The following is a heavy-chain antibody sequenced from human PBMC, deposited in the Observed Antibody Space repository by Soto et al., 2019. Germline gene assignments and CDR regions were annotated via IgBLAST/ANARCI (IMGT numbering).Heavy chain of an antibody. J-gene: IGHJ4*02. CDR3: AKGSIVAGAIRYDLDY. V-gene: IGHV3-23*01. CDR2: ISGRGSST. Sequence: EVQLLNSGGGLVQPGGSLRLSCAASGFTFSNYDMNWVRQAPGKGLEWVSAISGRGSSTYYADSVKGRFTISRDDSKNTAYLQMNSLRAEDTAVYYSAKGSIVAGAIRYDLDYWGQGTLVTVSS. CDR1: GFTFSNYD. D-gene: IGHD2-2*01.